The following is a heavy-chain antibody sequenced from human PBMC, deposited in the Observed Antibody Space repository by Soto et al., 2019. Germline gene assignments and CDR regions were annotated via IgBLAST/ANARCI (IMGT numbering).Heavy chain of an antibody. D-gene: IGHD5-12*01. CDR1: GDSVTSGSHY. CDR3: ARVPEEMATIGYYYSYGVDV. CDR2: IFYSENT. J-gene: IGHJ6*02. V-gene: IGHV4-61*01. Sequence: QVQLQESGPGLVKPSETLSLTCTVSGDSVTSGSHYWSWIRQPPGKGLEYIGYIFYSENTSYHPSLKSRVTISVDTSKNQFSLKLSSVTAADTALYYCARVPEEMATIGYYYSYGVDVWGQGTTVTVSS.